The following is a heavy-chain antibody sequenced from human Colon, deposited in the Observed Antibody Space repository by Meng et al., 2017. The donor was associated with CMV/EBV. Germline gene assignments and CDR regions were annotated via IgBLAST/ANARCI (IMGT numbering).Heavy chain of an antibody. J-gene: IGHJ5*02. CDR1: GGSFSPYY. CDR2: IFYNLNT. CDR3: AKPPGSVAPRPAWFDP. Sequence: SETLSLTCTVSGGSFSPYYWSWTRQPPSKGLEWIGYIFYNLNTNYNPSLKGRVTISLDKSKNQFFLTLTSVTAADTAVSYCAKPPGSVAPRPAWFDPWGQGTLVTVSS. V-gene: IGHV4-59*01. D-gene: IGHD2-8*02.